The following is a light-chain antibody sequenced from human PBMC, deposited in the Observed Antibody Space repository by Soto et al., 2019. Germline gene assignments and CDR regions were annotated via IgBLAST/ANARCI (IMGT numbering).Light chain of an antibody. J-gene: IGKJ1*01. CDR3: QQYSTYPWT. CDR1: QSISEF. Sequence: DIQMTQSPSTLSVSVGDTVTISCRANQSISEFLAWYQQKPGKAPKLLIYDAFGLEKGVPSRFGGSGSGTEFTHTINSLQPDDLGTYYCQQYSTYPWTFGQGTKVDFK. CDR2: DAF. V-gene: IGKV1-5*01.